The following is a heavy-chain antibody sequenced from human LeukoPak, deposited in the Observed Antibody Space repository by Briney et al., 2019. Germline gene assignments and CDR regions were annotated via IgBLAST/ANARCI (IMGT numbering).Heavy chain of an antibody. CDR1: GGSISSYY. J-gene: IGHJ4*02. D-gene: IGHD5-18*01. CDR3: ARARGYSYGPFDY. V-gene: IGHV4-59*01. Sequence: SETLSLTCTVSGGSISSYYWSWIRQPPGKGLEWIGYIYYSGSTNYNPSLKSRVTISVDTSKNQFSLKLNSVTAADTAVYYCARARGYSYGPFDYWGQGTLVTVSS. CDR2: IYYSGST.